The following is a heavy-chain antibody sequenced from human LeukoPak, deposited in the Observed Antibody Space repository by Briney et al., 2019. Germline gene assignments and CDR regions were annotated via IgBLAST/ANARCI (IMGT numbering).Heavy chain of an antibody. J-gene: IGHJ4*02. CDR3: PRQARLGYSGYDPTNDY. CDR1: GYTFTGYY. Sequence: ASGKVSCTASGYTFTGYYMHWVRQAPGQGLGWLGGINPNSGGTTYAQTFQGRVPMTRDTSITTAYMELSRLRPDDTAVYYCPRQARLGYSGYDPTNDYWGQGTLLTVSS. CDR2: INPNSGGT. V-gene: IGHV1-2*02. D-gene: IGHD5-12*01.